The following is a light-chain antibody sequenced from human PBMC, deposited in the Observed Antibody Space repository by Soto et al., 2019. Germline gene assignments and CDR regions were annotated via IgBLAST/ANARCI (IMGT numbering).Light chain of an antibody. CDR2: NNN. CDR1: SSNIGSNT. V-gene: IGLV1-44*01. Sequence: QSVLTQPPSASGTPGQRVTISCSGSSSNIGSNTVNWYQQRPGTAPTLLIYNNNQRPSGVPDRFSGAKSGTSASLAISGLQSEDEADYYCAAWDDSLNGLVFGTGTKVTVL. CDR3: AAWDDSLNGLV. J-gene: IGLJ1*01.